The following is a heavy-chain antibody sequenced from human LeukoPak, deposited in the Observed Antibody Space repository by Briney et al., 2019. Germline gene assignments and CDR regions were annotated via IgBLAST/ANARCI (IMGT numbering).Heavy chain of an antibody. CDR1: GGSFSGYY. J-gene: IGHJ5*02. CDR3: ARDPYYYGSGSYSRLWFDP. CDR2: INHSGST. Sequence: SETLSLTCAVYGGSFSGYYWSWIRQPPGKGLEWIGEINHSGSTNYNPSLKSRVTMLLDTSKNQFSLKLSSVSAADTAVYYCARDPYYYGSGSYSRLWFDPWGQGTLVTVSS. D-gene: IGHD3-10*01. V-gene: IGHV4-34*01.